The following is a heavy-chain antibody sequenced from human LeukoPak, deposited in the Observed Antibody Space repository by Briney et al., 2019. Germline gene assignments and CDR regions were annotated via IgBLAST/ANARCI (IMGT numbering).Heavy chain of an antibody. Sequence: GGSLRLSCAASGFTFSSYSMNWVRQAPGKGLEWVSSISSSSSYIYYADSVKGRFTISRDNAKNSLYLQMNSLRAEDTALYYCARLRTTGTFDYWGQGTLVTVSS. CDR3: ARLRTTGTFDY. V-gene: IGHV3-21*01. D-gene: IGHD1-1*01. J-gene: IGHJ4*02. CDR1: GFTFSSYS. CDR2: ISSSSSYI.